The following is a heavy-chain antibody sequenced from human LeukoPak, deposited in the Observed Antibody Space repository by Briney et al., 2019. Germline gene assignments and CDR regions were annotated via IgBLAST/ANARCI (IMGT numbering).Heavy chain of an antibody. CDR1: GGSMSSYF. D-gene: IGHD4-23*01. Sequence: PSETLSHTRTVSGGSMSSYFWSWIRQPPGKGLEWIGYIYYTGSTNYNPSLKSRVTISVDTSKNQFSLELSSVTAADTAVYYCARVGFGNTPHPIDYWG. CDR2: IYYTGST. J-gene: IGHJ4*01. V-gene: IGHV4-59*01. CDR3: ARVGFGNTPHPIDY.